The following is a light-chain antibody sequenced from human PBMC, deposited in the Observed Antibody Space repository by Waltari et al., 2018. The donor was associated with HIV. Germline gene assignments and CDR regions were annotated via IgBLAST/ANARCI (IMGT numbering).Light chain of an antibody. CDR2: DNN. V-gene: IGLV1-51*01. Sequence: QSVLTQPPSVSAAPGQKVTLSCSGSSSHIGNNYVSWYQQLPGIAPKLLIYDNNKRPSGIPDRFSGSKSGTSATLGITGLQTGDEADYYCGTWDSSLSAVVFGGGTKLTVL. CDR1: SSHIGNNY. CDR3: GTWDSSLSAVV. J-gene: IGLJ2*01.